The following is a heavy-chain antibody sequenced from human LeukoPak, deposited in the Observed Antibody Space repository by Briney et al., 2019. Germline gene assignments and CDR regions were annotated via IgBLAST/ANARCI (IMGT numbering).Heavy chain of an antibody. CDR3: AKESLSGVPAAMFDY. D-gene: IGHD2-2*01. J-gene: IGHJ4*02. Sequence: GGSLRLSCAASGFIFSNYAMSWVRQAPGKGPEWVSGISGGGGGTYYADSVKGRFTISRANSKNTLYLQMNSLRAEDTAVYYCAKESLSGVPAAMFDYWGQGTLVTVSS. CDR2: ISGGGGGT. CDR1: GFIFSNYA. V-gene: IGHV3-23*01.